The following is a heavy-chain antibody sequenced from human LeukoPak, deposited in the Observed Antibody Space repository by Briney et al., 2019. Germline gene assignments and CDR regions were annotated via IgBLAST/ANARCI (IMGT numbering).Heavy chain of an antibody. V-gene: IGHV1-18*01. CDR2: INVHKGNT. Sequence: ASVKVSCKDSGNIFNTYGFSWVRQAPGQGLEWIGWINVHKGNTNYAQKFQGRVTMTTDTSTSTAYMELRSLRSDDTAVYYCARDLASAYDSSGVAFDIWGQGTMVTVSS. D-gene: IGHD3-22*01. CDR1: GNIFNTYG. J-gene: IGHJ3*02. CDR3: ARDLASAYDSSGVAFDI.